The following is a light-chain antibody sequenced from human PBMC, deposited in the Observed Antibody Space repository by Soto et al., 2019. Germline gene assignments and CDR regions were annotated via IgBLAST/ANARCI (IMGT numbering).Light chain of an antibody. CDR3: CSYAGSSTSPYV. V-gene: IGLV2-23*02. CDR2: EVS. Sequence: SALTQPASVSGSPGQSITISCTGTSSDVGSYNLVSWYQQHPGKAPKLMIYEVSKRPSVVSYRFSGSKSGNTASLTISGLQAEDEADYYCCSYAGSSTSPYVFGTGTKVTVL. J-gene: IGLJ1*01. CDR1: SSDVGSYNL.